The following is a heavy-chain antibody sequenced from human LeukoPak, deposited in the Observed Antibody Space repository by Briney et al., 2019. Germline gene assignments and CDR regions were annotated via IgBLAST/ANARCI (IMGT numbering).Heavy chain of an antibody. CDR3: AKVQGIVGPSDY. CDR1: GFTFSSYA. Sequence: QPGRSLRLSCAASGFTFSSYAMSWVRQAPGKGLEWVSAISGSGGSTYYADSVKGRFTISRDNSRNTLYLQMNSLRAEDTAVYYCAKVQGIVGPSDYWGQGTLVTVSS. CDR2: ISGSGGST. J-gene: IGHJ4*02. D-gene: IGHD1-26*01. V-gene: IGHV3-23*01.